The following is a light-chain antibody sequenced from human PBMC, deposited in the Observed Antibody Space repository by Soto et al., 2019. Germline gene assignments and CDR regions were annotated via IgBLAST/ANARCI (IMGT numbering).Light chain of an antibody. V-gene: IGKV1-5*03. CDR1: QSLSSW. Sequence: DIQMTQSPSTLSASVGDRVTITCRASQSLSSWLAWYQQKPGKAPKVLIYKASSLERGVPSRFSGSGSGTEFTLTISSLQPDDFATYYCQYSHSYPWTFGQGTKVEIK. CDR3: QYSHSYPWT. J-gene: IGKJ1*01. CDR2: KAS.